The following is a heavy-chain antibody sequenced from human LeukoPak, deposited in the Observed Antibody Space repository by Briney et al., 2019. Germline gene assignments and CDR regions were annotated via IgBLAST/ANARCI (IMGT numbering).Heavy chain of an antibody. CDR3: ARSVAANGGGWFDP. V-gene: IGHV1-2*02. CDR1: GYTLTGYY. CDR2: INPNSGGT. D-gene: IGHD2-15*01. Sequence: ASVKVSCKASGYTLTGYYMHWVRQAPGQGLEWMGWINPNSGGTNYAQKFQGRVTMTRDTSISTAYMELSRLRSDDTAVYYCARSVAANGGGWFDPWGQGTLVTVSS. J-gene: IGHJ5*02.